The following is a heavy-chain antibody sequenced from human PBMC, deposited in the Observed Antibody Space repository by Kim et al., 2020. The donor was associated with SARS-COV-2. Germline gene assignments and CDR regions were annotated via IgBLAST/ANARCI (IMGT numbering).Heavy chain of an antibody. CDR2: INHSGST. J-gene: IGHJ2*01. D-gene: IGHD5-18*01. CDR1: GGSFSGYY. V-gene: IGHV4-34*01. CDR3: ARGADVDTAMVGWYFDL. Sequence: SETLSLTCAVYGGSFSGYYWSWIRQPPGKGLEWIGEINHSGSTNYNPSLKSRVTISVDTSKNQFSLKLSSVTAADTAVYYCARGADVDTAMVGWYFDLWGRGTLVTVSS.